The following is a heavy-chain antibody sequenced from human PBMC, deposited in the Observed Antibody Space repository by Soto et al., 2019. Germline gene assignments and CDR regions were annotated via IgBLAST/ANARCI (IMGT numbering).Heavy chain of an antibody. V-gene: IGHV4-59*08. CDR2: IYYRGST. D-gene: IGHD3-22*01. CDR1: GGSISSYY. J-gene: IGHJ4*02. Sequence: PSETLSLTCTVSGGSISSYYWSWIRQPPGKGLEWIGYIYYRGSTNYNPSLKSRVTISVDTSKNQFSLKLSSVTAADTAVYYCTRHGYYYDSSGLFDSWGQGTLVTVSS. CDR3: TRHGYYYDSSGLFDS.